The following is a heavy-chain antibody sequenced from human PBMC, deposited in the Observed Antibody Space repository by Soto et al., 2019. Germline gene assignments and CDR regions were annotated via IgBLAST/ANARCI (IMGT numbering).Heavy chain of an antibody. V-gene: IGHV4-34*01. CDR1: CGSFIGYY. CDR2: INHSGST. Sequence: AETLSLTCAFYCGSFIGYYWSWIRQPPGKGLEWVGEINHSGSTNYNPSLKSRVTISVDTSKNQFSLKLSSVTAADTAVYYCARLRVAAYDYVWGSYQTSHNWFDPWGQGTRVTVSS. D-gene: IGHD3-16*02. J-gene: IGHJ5*02. CDR3: ARLRVAAYDYVWGSYQTSHNWFDP.